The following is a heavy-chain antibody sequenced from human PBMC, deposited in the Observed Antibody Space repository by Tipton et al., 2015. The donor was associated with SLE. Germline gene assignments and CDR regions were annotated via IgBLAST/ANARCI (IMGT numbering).Heavy chain of an antibody. Sequence: TLSLTCTVSGGSISSHYWSWIRQPPGKGLEWIGYIYYSGSTYYNPALKSRVTISVDTSKNQFSLKLSSVTAADTAVYYCARDSSKLSHAFDIWGQGTMVTVSS. CDR1: GGSISSHY. D-gene: IGHD3-16*02. V-gene: IGHV4-59*11. CDR2: IYYSGST. CDR3: ARDSSKLSHAFDI. J-gene: IGHJ3*02.